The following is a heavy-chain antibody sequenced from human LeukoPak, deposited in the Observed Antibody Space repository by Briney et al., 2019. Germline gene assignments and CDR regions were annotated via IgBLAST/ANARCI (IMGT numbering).Heavy chain of an antibody. CDR1: GGSFSGYY. Sequence: SDTLSLTCAVYGGSFSGYYWSWIRQPPGKGLEWIGEINHSGSTNYNPSLKSRVTISVDTSKNHLSLRLSSVTAADTAVYYCARLSEKLNLFSSSSGFDYWGQGTLVTVSS. J-gene: IGHJ4*02. CDR3: ARLSEKLNLFSSSSGFDY. D-gene: IGHD6-6*01. CDR2: INHSGST. V-gene: IGHV4-34*01.